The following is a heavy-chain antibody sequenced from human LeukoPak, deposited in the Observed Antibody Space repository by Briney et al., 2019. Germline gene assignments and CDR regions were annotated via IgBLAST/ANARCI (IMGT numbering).Heavy chain of an antibody. J-gene: IGHJ5*01. CDR3: ARDRRGTSWFVY. CDR1: GYTLTELS. D-gene: IGHD2-2*01. V-gene: IGHV1-24*01. CDR2: FDPEDGET. Sequence: ASVKVSCKVSGYTLTELSMHWVRQAPGKGLEWMGGFDPEDGETIYAQKFQGRVTMTEDTSTDTAYMELSSLRSDDTAVYYCARDRRGTSWFVYWGQGTLVTVSS.